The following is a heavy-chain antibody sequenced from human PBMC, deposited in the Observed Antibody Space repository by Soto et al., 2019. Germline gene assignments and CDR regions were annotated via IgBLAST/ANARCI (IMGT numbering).Heavy chain of an antibody. D-gene: IGHD3-9*01. CDR3: ARSPKDILSGYFARADAFDI. CDR1: GFTFDDYG. V-gene: IGHV3-20*04. Sequence: EVQLVESGGGVVRPGGSLRLSCAASGFTFDDYGMSWVRQAPGKGLEWVSGINWNGGSTGYADSVKGRFTISRDNAKNSVYLQMNGLRAEDTALYYCARSPKDILSGYFARADAFDIWGQGTMVTVSS. CDR2: INWNGGST. J-gene: IGHJ3*02.